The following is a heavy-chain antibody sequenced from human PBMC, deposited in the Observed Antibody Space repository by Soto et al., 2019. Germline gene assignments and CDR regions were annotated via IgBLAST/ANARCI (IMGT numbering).Heavy chain of an antibody. CDR2: MNPNSGNT. J-gene: IGHJ4*02. CDR1: GYTFTSYD. Sequence: ASVKVSCKASGYTFTSYDINWVRQATGQGLEWMGWMNPNSGNTGYAQKFQGRATMTRNTSISTDYMELRSLRSDDTAVYYCARGGAAYYDSSGYYDLDYWGQGTLVTVSS. D-gene: IGHD3-22*01. CDR3: ARGGAAYYDSSGYYDLDY. V-gene: IGHV1-8*01.